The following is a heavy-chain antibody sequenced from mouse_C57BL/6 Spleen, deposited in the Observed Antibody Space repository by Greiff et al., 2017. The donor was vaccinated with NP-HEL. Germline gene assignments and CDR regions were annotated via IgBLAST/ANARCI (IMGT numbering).Heavy chain of an antibody. CDR2: ISDGGSYT. V-gene: IGHV5-4*03. CDR1: GFTFSSYA. J-gene: IGHJ1*03. Sequence: EVMLVESGGGLVKPGGSLKLSCAASGFTFSSYAMSWVRQTPEKRLEWVATISDGGSYTYYPDNVKGRFTISRDNAKNNLYLQMSSLKSEDTAMYYCTRGGFYYGSSYDWYFDVWGTGTTVTVSS. D-gene: IGHD1-1*01. CDR3: TRGGFYYGSSYDWYFDV.